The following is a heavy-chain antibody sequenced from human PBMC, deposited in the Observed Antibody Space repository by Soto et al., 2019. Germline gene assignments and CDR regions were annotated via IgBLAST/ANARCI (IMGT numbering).Heavy chain of an antibody. D-gene: IGHD3-3*01. V-gene: IGHV4-34*01. CDR1: GGSFSGYY. CDR3: ARGKVYYDFWSGYLCWFDP. CDR2: INHSGST. J-gene: IGHJ5*02. Sequence: QVQLQQWGAGLLKPSETLSLTCAVYGGSFSGYYWSWIRQPPGKGLEWIGEINHSGSTNYNPSLKSRVTISVDTSKNQFSLKLSSATAADTAVYYCARGKVYYDFWSGYLCWFDPWGQGTLVTVSS.